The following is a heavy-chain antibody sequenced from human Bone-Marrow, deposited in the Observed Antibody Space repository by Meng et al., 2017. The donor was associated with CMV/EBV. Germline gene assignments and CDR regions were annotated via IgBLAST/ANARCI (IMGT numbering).Heavy chain of an antibody. D-gene: IGHD3-3*01. CDR1: GYTFTGYY. Sequence: ASVKVSCKASGYTFTGYYMHWVRQAPGQGLEWMGWISAYNGNTNYAQKLQGRVTMTTDTSTSTAYMELRSLRSDDTAVYYCARYCGSICITIFGVAPYYYYGMDVWGQGTTVTVSS. CDR3: ARYCGSICITIFGVAPYYYYGMDV. V-gene: IGHV1-18*04. J-gene: IGHJ6*02. CDR2: ISAYNGNT.